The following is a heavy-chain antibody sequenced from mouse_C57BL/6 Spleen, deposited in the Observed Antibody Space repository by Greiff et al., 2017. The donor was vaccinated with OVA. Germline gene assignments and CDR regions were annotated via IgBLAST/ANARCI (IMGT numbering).Heavy chain of an antibody. CDR2: IHPNSGST. J-gene: IGHJ2*01. Sequence: VQLQQPGAELVKPGASVKLSCKASGYIFTSYWMHWVKQRPGQGLEWIGMIHPNSGSTNYNEKFKSKATLTVDKSSSTAYMQLSSLTSEDAAVYYCSKASYDDYDYWGQGTTLTVSS. V-gene: IGHV1-64*01. D-gene: IGHD2-4*01. CDR3: SKASYDDYDY. CDR1: GYIFTSYW.